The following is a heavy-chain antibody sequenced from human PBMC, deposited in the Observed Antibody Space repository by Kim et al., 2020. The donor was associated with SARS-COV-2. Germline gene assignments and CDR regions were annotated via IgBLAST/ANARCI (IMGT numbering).Heavy chain of an antibody. J-gene: IGHJ4*02. CDR3: ARDYYDILTGYFRVGFDY. D-gene: IGHD3-9*01. CDR2: IKQDGSDK. CDR1: GFTFSSYW. V-gene: IGHV3-7*03. Sequence: GGSLRLSCAASGFTFSSYWMTWIRQGPGKGLEWVANIKQDGSDKYYVDSVKGRFTISRDNAKNSLYLQMNSLRAEDTAVYYCARDYYDILTGYFRVGFDYWGQGTLVTVSS.